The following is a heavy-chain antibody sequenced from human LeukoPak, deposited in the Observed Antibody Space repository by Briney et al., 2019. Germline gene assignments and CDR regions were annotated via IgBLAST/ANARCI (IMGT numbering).Heavy chain of an antibody. V-gene: IGHV3-74*01. J-gene: IGHJ5*02. CDR2: IDDDGSGA. D-gene: IGHD3-10*01. Sequence: GGSLRLSCAASGFTFSAYWMHWVRQAPGMGLVWVSRIDDDGSGASYADSVKGRFTISRDNAKNTLYLQMNSLRAEDTAVYYCARIGPSGAGSYFFLDPWGQRTLVTVSS. CDR3: ARIGPSGAGSYFFLDP. CDR1: GFTFSAYW.